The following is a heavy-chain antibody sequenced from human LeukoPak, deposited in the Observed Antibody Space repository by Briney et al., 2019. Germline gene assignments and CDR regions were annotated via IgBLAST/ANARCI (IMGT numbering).Heavy chain of an antibody. CDR3: VRTPPNWGADF. Sequence: GASVKVSCKASGYTFTSYDINWMRQATGRGLEWMGWVSPNSGNTGYAQKFQGRVTMTRDTSTGTAYLELSSLRSEDSAVYYCVRTPPNWGADFWGQGTLVTVSS. D-gene: IGHD7-27*01. CDR1: GYTFTSYD. V-gene: IGHV1-8*01. J-gene: IGHJ4*02. CDR2: VSPNSGNT.